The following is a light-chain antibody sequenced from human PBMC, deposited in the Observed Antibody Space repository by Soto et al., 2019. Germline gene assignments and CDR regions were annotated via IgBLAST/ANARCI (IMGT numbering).Light chain of an antibody. CDR1: QSVSSSY. J-gene: IGKJ1*01. Sequence: EIVLTQSPGTLSLSPGERATLSCRASQSVSSSYLAWYQQKPGQAPRLLIYGASSRATGIPDRFSGSGSGTDFTLTISRLEPEDFAVYYYQQYGSSPWTFGQGTKVEIK. CDR3: QQYGSSPWT. V-gene: IGKV3-20*01. CDR2: GAS.